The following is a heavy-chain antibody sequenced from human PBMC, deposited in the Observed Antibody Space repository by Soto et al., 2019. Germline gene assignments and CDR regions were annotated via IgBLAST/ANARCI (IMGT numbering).Heavy chain of an antibody. Sequence: EVQLLESGGGLVQPGGSLRLSCAASGFTFSSYAMSWVRQAPGKGLEWVSAISGSGGNTYYTDSVEGRFTISRDNSKNTLYLQMNSLRAEDTAVYYCAKGVGATTGRRSLDVWGQGTTVTGSS. CDR2: ISGSGGNT. V-gene: IGHV3-23*01. J-gene: IGHJ6*02. CDR3: AKGVGATTGRRSLDV. D-gene: IGHD1-26*01. CDR1: GFTFSSYA.